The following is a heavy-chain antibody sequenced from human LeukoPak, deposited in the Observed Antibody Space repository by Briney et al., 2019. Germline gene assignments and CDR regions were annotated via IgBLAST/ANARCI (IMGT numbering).Heavy chain of an antibody. D-gene: IGHD7-27*01. CDR1: GFTFSSYG. Sequence: PGRSLRLSCAASGFTFSSYGMHWVRQAPGKGLEWVAVISYDGSNKYYADSVKGRFTISRDNSKNTLYLQMNSPRAEDTAAYYCAKDGNWARFENWGQGTLVTVSS. CDR3: AKDGNWARFEN. V-gene: IGHV3-30*18. CDR2: ISYDGSNK. J-gene: IGHJ4*02.